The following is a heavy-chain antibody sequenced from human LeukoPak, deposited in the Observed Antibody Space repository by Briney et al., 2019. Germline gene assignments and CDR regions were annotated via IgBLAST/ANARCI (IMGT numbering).Heavy chain of an antibody. CDR2: IYYSGST. CDR1: GGSIGSSNYY. V-gene: IGHV4-39*01. D-gene: IGHD2-2*01. Sequence: KPSETLSLTCTVSGGSIGSSNYYWGWIRQPPGSGLEWIGSIYYSGSTYYNPSLKSRVTISVDTSKNRFSLKLSSVTAADTAVYYCARHNADFDYWGQGTLVTVSS. CDR3: ARHNADFDY. J-gene: IGHJ4*02.